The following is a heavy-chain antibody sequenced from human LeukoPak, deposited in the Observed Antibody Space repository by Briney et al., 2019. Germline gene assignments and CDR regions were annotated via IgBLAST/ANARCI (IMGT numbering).Heavy chain of an antibody. J-gene: IGHJ5*02. CDR2: ISGSGGST. D-gene: IGHD2-2*01. CDR3: AKDRGVIVPAGMAT. CDR1: GFTFNNYA. V-gene: IGHV3-23*01. Sequence: GGSLRLSCAASGFTFNNYAMSWVRQAPGKGLERVSVISGSGGSTYYADSVKGRFTISRDNSKNTLYLQMNSLRAEETAVYYCAKDRGVIVPAGMATWGQGTLVTVSS.